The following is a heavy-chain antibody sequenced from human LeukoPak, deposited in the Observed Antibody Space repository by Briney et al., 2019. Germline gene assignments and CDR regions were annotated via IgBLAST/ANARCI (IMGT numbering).Heavy chain of an antibody. Sequence: PSQTLSLTCTVSGGSISSGGYYWSWIRQPPGKGLEWIGYIYHSGSTYYNPSLKSRVTISVDRSKNQFSLKLSSVTAADTAVYYCARDAQITIFDYFDYWGQGTLVTVSS. D-gene: IGHD3-3*01. CDR1: GGSISSGGYY. V-gene: IGHV4-30-2*01. J-gene: IGHJ4*02. CDR3: ARDAQITIFDYFDY. CDR2: IYHSGST.